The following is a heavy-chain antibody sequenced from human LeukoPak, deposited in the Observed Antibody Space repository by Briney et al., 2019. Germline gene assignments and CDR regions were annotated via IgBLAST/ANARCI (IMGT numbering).Heavy chain of an antibody. CDR1: GGSISSYY. Sequence: SETLSLTCTVSGGSISSYYWSWIRQPPGKGLEWIGYIYYSGSTNYNPSLKSRVTISVDTSKNQFSLKLSSVTAADTAVYYCARHGRYNYYAEAFDYWGQGTLVTVSS. V-gene: IGHV4-59*08. J-gene: IGHJ4*02. CDR2: IYYSGST. CDR3: ARHGRYNYYAEAFDY. D-gene: IGHD3-10*01.